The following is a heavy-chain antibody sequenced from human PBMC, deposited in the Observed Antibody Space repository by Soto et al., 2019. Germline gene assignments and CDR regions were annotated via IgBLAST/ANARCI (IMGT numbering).Heavy chain of an antibody. CDR1: GFTFSSYV. J-gene: IGHJ4*01. Sequence: GGSLRLSCAASGFTFSSYVMHWVLQAPGKGLEWVAMISYDGTDEYYADSVKGRFTISRNNSKNAVYLQMNSLRAEDTAVYYCAKQVSDWNDHFDYWGHGTLVTVSS. V-gene: IGHV3-30*18. CDR3: AKQVSDWNDHFDY. D-gene: IGHD1-1*01. CDR2: ISYDGTDE.